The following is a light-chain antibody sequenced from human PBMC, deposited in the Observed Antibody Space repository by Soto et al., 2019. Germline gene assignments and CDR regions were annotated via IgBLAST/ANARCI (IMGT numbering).Light chain of an antibody. J-gene: IGKJ5*01. Sequence: IQWTQSPSSLSASVGHRVTITCWASQSISNYLNWYQQKQGKAPNLLIHAASSLQSGVPPRFSGSVSGTDGTLTISSLKKEDGSTYFCQQSYRNTITFGQGTRLEIK. CDR1: QSISNY. CDR2: AAS. CDR3: QQSYRNTIT. V-gene: IGKV1-39*01.